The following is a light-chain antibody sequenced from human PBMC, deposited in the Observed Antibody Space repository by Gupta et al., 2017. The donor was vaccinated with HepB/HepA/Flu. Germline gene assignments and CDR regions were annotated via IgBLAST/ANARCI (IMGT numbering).Light chain of an antibody. V-gene: IGLV1-47*01. J-gene: IGLJ1*01. Sequence: QSVLTQPPSASGTPGQRATISCSGSSSNIGSNYVYWYQQFPGTAPKLLIYRNNQRPSGVPDRFSGSKSGTTASLAISGLRADDEADYYCATWDGSLSGYVFGNGTNVTVL. CDR3: ATWDGSLSGYV. CDR2: RNN. CDR1: SSNIGSNY.